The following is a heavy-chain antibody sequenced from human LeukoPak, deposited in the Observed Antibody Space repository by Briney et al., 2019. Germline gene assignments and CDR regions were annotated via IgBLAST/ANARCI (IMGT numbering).Heavy chain of an antibody. CDR3: ARFGRGEAALDI. V-gene: IGHV1-2*02. J-gene: IGHJ3*02. Sequence: ASVKVSCKASGYSFTDYYIHWVRQAPGQGLEWMGWINPNSGDTNFAQKFQGRVTMTGDTSISTAYMELSRLTSDDTALYYCARFGRGEAALDIWGQGTMVTVSS. CDR1: GYSFTDYY. CDR2: INPNSGDT. D-gene: IGHD3-16*01.